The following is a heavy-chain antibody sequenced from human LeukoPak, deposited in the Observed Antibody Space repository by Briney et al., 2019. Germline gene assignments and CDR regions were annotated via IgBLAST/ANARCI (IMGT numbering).Heavy chain of an antibody. V-gene: IGHV4-59*08. CDR2: IYYSGST. CDR1: GGSISSYY. Sequence: PSETLSLTCTVSGGSISSYYWSWIRRPPGKGLEWIGCIYYSGSTNYNPSLKSRVTISVDTSKNQFSLKLSSVTAADTAVYYCARHFKARTLFDYWGQGTLVTVSS. J-gene: IGHJ4*02. D-gene: IGHD1-14*01. CDR3: ARHFKARTLFDY.